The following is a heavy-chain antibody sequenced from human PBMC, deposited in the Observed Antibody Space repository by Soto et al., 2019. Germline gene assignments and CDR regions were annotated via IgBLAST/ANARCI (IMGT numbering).Heavy chain of an antibody. D-gene: IGHD1-26*01. J-gene: IGHJ4*02. CDR1: GFTFSGYG. CDR2: TRHDGSNT. V-gene: IGHV3-30*02. CDR3: ARDGVGATTFFGYFDY. Sequence: GGSLRLSCAASGFTFSGYGMHWVRQAPGKGLEWVAITRHDGSNTYYADSVRGRFTISRDNSKKTLYLQMDSLRAEDTAVYYCARDGVGATTFFGYFDYWGRGTRVTVSS.